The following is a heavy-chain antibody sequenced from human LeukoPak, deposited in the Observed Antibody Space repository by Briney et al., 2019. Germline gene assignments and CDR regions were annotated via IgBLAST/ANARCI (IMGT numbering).Heavy chain of an antibody. V-gene: IGHV4-34*01. D-gene: IGHD4-23*01. CDR3: ARASGGYYYYYGMDV. Sequence: SETLSLTCAVSGVSFSGYYWSWIRQPPGKGLEWIGEINHSGSTNYNPSLKSRVTISVDTSKTQFSLRLSSVTAADTAVYYCARASGGYYYYYGMDVWGQETTVTVSS. CDR2: INHSGST. J-gene: IGHJ6*02. CDR1: GVSFSGYY.